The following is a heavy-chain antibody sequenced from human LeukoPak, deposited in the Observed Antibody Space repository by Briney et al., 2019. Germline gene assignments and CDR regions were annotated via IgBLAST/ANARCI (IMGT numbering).Heavy chain of an antibody. J-gene: IGHJ4*02. Sequence: GGSLRLSCAASGFTFSSHWMHWVRQAPGKGLVWVSRIKGDGRTTTYADSVKGRFTISRDNAKNTLFLQMNRLRAEDTAVYYCTRGFDVVPADYWGQGTLVTVSS. CDR1: GFTFSSHW. CDR3: TRGFDVVPADY. CDR2: IKGDGRTT. V-gene: IGHV3-74*03. D-gene: IGHD2-2*01.